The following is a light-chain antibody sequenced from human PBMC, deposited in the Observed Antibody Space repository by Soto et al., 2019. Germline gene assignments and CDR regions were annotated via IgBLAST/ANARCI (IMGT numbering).Light chain of an antibody. CDR2: HAS. Sequence: DTMFGNTPGFLGGSTGDRDTLACRASQSVSGNYLAWYQQKPGQSPRLLIYHASRRATGVPDRFSGSGSGRDFTLTIISLAPEDIAVYYCQQHVHSGCTFGEGTKVDTK. CDR3: QQHVHSGCT. J-gene: IGKJ4*02. CDR1: QSVSGNY. V-gene: IGKV3-20*01.